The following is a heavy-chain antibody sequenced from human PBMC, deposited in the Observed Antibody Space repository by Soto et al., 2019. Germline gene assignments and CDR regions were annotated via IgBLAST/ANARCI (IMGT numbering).Heavy chain of an antibody. CDR2: IIPIFGTA. Sequence: RASVKVSCKASGGTFSSYAISWVRQAPGQGLEWMGGIIPIFGTANYAQKFQGRVTITADESTSTAYMELSSLRSEDTAVYYCARAFIRNYYDSSGYYPQGFDYWGQGTLVTVSS. D-gene: IGHD3-22*01. CDR3: ARAFIRNYYDSSGYYPQGFDY. CDR1: GGTFSSYA. J-gene: IGHJ4*02. V-gene: IGHV1-69*13.